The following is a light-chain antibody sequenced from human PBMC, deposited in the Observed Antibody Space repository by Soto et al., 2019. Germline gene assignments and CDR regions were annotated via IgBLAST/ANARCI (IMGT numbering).Light chain of an antibody. CDR1: SSDIGGYTY. J-gene: IGLJ2*01. V-gene: IGLV2-14*01. Sequence: QSALTQPASVSGSPGQSITISCTGTSSDIGGYTYVSWYQQHPGEAPKLMIYDVSNRPSGVPNRFSGSKSGNTASLTISGLQAEDEADYYCSPYTRSRGLDFGGGTKLTVL. CDR3: SPYTRSRGLD. CDR2: DVS.